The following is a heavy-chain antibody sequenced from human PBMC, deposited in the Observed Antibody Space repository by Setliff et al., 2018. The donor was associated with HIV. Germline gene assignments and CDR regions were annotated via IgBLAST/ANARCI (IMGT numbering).Heavy chain of an antibody. CDR2: IRSKAYGGTT. D-gene: IGHD3-22*01. Sequence: PGGSLRLSCAASGFTFTDYTMNWVRQAPGKGLEWVGFIRSKAYGGTTEYAASVKDRFTVSRDDSKSIAYLQINSLKTEDTAVYYCTRALRFDSSGYPDHWGQGTLVTVSS. V-gene: IGHV3-49*04. CDR3: TRALRFDSSGYPDH. CDR1: GFTFTDYT. J-gene: IGHJ4*02.